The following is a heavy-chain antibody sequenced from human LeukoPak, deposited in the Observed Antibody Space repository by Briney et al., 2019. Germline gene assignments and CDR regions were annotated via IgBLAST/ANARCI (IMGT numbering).Heavy chain of an antibody. D-gene: IGHD6-19*01. Sequence: SETLSLTCTVSGGSISSYYWSWIRQPPGKGLEWIGYIYYSGSTNYNPSLKSRVTISVDTSKNQFSLKLSSVTAADTAVYYCARVKYSSGWYLFDPWGQGTLVTVSS. CDR3: ARVKYSSGWYLFDP. J-gene: IGHJ5*02. CDR2: IYYSGST. V-gene: IGHV4-59*01. CDR1: GGSISSYY.